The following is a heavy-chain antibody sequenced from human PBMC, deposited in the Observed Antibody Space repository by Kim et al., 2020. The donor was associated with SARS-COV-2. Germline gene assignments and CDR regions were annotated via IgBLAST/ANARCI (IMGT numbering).Heavy chain of an antibody. CDR3: ARHFGGSTPYFNLDY. Sequence: SETLSLTCSVSRGSVSGRFWSRIRQPPGKGLEWIGYIYHGGATDYNPALRGRATISVDTSKNQVYLNVRSVTAADTAMYYCARHFGGSTPYFNLDYWGQGALVTVSS. CDR2: IYHGGAT. V-gene: IGHV4-59*08. J-gene: IGHJ4*02. D-gene: IGHD2-15*01. CDR1: RGSVSGRF.